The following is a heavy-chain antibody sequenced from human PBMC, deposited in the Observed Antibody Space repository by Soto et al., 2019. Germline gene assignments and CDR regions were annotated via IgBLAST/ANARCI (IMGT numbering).Heavy chain of an antibody. Sequence: SVKVSCKASGGTFSSYAISWVRQAPGQGLEWMGGIIPIFGTANYAQKFQGRVTTTADESTSTAYMELSSLRSEDTAVYYCARGCSGGSCYSGNYYYGMDVWGQGTTVTVSS. V-gene: IGHV1-69*13. J-gene: IGHJ6*02. CDR1: GGTFSSYA. CDR3: ARGCSGGSCYSGNYYYGMDV. CDR2: IIPIFGTA. D-gene: IGHD2-15*01.